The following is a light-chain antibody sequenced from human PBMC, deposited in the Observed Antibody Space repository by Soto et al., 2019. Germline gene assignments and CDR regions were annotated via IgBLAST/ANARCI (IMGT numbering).Light chain of an antibody. V-gene: IGKV1-39*01. CDR2: VAS. J-gene: IGKJ4*01. Sequence: DIQMTQSPSSLSASVGDRVTITCRASQSVGTYVSWYQQKEGKAPKLLINVASTLQSGVASTFSGSASGTDFTLAISSLQPEDFATYYCQQSASTPQTFGGGTRVEIK. CDR3: QQSASTPQT. CDR1: QSVGTY.